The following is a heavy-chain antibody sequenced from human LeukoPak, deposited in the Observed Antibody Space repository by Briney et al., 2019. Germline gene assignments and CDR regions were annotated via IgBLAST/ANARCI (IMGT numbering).Heavy chain of an antibody. Sequence: GGSLRLSCAASGFTFSSYSTNWVRQAPGKGLEWVSSISSSSSYIYYADSVKGRFTISRDNAKNSLYLQMNSLRAEDTAVYYCARVLGYSSSWYYYGMDVWGQGTTVTVSS. CDR2: ISSSSSYI. V-gene: IGHV3-21*01. CDR3: ARVLGYSSSWYYYGMDV. D-gene: IGHD6-13*01. J-gene: IGHJ6*02. CDR1: GFTFSSYS.